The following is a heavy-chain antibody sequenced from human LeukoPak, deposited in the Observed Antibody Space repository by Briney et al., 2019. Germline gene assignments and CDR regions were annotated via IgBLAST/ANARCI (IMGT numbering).Heavy chain of an antibody. Sequence: ASVKVSCKASGYTFTSYAMNWVRQAPGQGLEWMGWINTNTGNPTYAQGFTGRFVFSLDTSVSTAYLQISSLKAEDTAVYYCASSLVYDSSGYYYGKADYYYYGMDVWGQGTTVTVSS. CDR1: GYTFTSYA. CDR2: INTNTGNP. V-gene: IGHV7-4-1*02. J-gene: IGHJ6*02. D-gene: IGHD3-22*01. CDR3: ASSLVYDSSGYYYGKADYYYYGMDV.